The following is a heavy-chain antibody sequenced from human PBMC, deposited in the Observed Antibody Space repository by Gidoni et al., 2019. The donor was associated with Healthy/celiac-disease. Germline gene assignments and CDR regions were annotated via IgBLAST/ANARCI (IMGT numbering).Heavy chain of an antibody. CDR2: IWYDGSNK. Sequence: QVQLVESGGGVVQPGRSLRLSCAASGFTFSSYGMHWVRQAPGKGLERVAVIWYDGSNKYYADSVKGRFTISRDNSKNTLYPQMNSLRAEDTAVYYCARAPGIAVAGYFDYWGQGTLVTVSS. V-gene: IGHV3-33*01. D-gene: IGHD6-19*01. CDR1: GFTFSSYG. CDR3: ARAPGIAVAGYFDY. J-gene: IGHJ4*02.